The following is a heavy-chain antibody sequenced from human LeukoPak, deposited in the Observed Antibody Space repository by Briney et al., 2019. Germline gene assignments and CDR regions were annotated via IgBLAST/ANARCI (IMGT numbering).Heavy chain of an antibody. V-gene: IGHV4-34*01. CDR1: GGSFSGYY. CDR3: ARLVVWKWYLDY. Sequence: SETLSLTCAVYGGSFSGYYWSWIRQPPGKGLEWIGEINHSGSTYYNPSLKSRVTISVDTSKNQFSLKLSSVTAADTAVYYCARLVVWKWYLDYWGQGTLVTVSS. J-gene: IGHJ4*02. D-gene: IGHD2-15*01. CDR2: INHSGST.